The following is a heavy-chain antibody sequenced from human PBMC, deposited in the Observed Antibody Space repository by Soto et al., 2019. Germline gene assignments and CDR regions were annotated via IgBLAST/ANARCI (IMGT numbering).Heavy chain of an antibody. V-gene: IGHV4-59*01. J-gene: IGHJ4*02. CDR1: GGSIISYY. D-gene: IGHD5-18*01. Sequence: SETLSLTCTVSGGSIISYYWSWIRQPPGKGLEWIGYIYYSGSTNYNPSLKSRVTISVDTSKNQFSLKLSSVTAADTAVYYCARGLVDTAMVRDTKCAFDYWGQGTLVTVSS. CDR3: ARGLVDTAMVRDTKCAFDY. CDR2: IYYSGST.